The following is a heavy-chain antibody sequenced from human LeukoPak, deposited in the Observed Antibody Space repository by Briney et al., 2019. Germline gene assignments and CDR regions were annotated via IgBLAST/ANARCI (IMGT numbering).Heavy chain of an antibody. CDR1: GCSISSGYY. CDR3: ARRMTTVIDFDY. J-gene: IGHJ4*02. Sequence: SETLSLTCTVSGCSISSGYYWGWIRPPPGKGLEWIGSIYHSGSTYYNPSLKSRVTISVDTSKNQFSLKLSSVTAADTAVYYCARRMTTVIDFDYWGQGTLVTVSS. V-gene: IGHV4-38-2*02. CDR2: IYHSGST. D-gene: IGHD4-17*01.